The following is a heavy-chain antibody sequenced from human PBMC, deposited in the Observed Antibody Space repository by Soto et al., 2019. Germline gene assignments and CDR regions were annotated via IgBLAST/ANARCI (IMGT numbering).Heavy chain of an antibody. CDR3: ARQRGSGWSPYYYGMDV. D-gene: IGHD6-19*01. Sequence: PGESLKISCKGSGYSFTSYWIGWVRQMPGKGLEWMGIIYPGDSDTRYSPSFQGQVTISADKSISTAYLQWSSLKASDTAMYYCARQRGSGWSPYYYGMDVWGQGTTVTVSS. CDR2: IYPGDSDT. CDR1: GYSFTSYW. J-gene: IGHJ6*02. V-gene: IGHV5-51*01.